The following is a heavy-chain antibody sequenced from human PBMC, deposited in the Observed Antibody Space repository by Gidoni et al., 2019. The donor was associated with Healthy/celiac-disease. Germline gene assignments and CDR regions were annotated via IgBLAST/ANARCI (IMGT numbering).Heavy chain of an antibody. J-gene: IGHJ4*02. CDR3: ARDKVRYCGGDCYSDY. D-gene: IGHD2-21*02. V-gene: IGHV1-69*04. CDR2: IIPILVIA. CDR1: GGTFSSYA. Sequence: QVQLVQSGAEVKKPGSSVKVSCKASGGTFSSYAISWVRQAPGQGLEWMGRIIPILVIANYAQKFQGRVTITADKSTSTAYMELSSLRSEDTAVYYCARDKVRYCGGDCYSDYWGQGTLVTVSS.